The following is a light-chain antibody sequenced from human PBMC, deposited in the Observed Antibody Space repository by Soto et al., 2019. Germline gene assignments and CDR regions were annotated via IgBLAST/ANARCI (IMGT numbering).Light chain of an antibody. CDR1: QSVSSN. V-gene: IGKV3-15*01. J-gene: IGKJ1*01. CDR3: QQYSNWHRT. Sequence: EIVMTQSPATLSVSPGERATLSCRASQSVSSNLAWYQQKPGLAPRLLIYGASTRATGIPARFSGSGSGTEFTLTISSLQSEDFAVYYCQQYSNWHRTFGQGTKVEIK. CDR2: GAS.